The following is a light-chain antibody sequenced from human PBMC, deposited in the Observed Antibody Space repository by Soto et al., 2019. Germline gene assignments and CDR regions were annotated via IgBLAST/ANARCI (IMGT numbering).Light chain of an antibody. CDR1: QGINRN. V-gene: IGKV3-15*01. CDR3: QQYYPWPVT. Sequence: IVMTQSPATLSVSPGESVTFSCRASQGINRNLAWYQQKPGQAPRLLISGASTGATGIPARFSGSGSGTEFTLTINSLQSEDSAVYYCQQYYPWPVTFGGGTKVNIK. CDR2: GAS. J-gene: IGKJ4*01.